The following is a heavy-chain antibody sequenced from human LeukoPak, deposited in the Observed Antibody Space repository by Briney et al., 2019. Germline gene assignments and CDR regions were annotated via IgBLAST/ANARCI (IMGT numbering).Heavy chain of an antibody. D-gene: IGHD2-21*01. J-gene: IGHJ6*02. Sequence: PSETLSLTCAVYGGSFSGYYWSWIRQPPGKGLEWIGEINHSGSTNYNPSLKSRVTISVDTSKNQFSLKLSSVTAADTAVYYCASLVIVGGYGMDVWGQGTTVTVSS. CDR2: INHSGST. CDR3: ASLVIVGGYGMDV. CDR1: GGSFSGYY. V-gene: IGHV4-34*01.